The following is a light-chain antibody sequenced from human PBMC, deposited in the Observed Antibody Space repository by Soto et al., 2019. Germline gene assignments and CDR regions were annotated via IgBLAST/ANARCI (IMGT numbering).Light chain of an antibody. CDR2: EVT. V-gene: IGLV2-14*01. CDR3: SSFTSRFTFV. Sequence: QSVLTQPASVSGSPGQSIAISCTGTRSDVGAYNYVSWYQQHPGKAPKLMISEVTNRPSGVSDRFSGSKSGNTASLTISGLQAEDEADYYCSSFTSRFTFVFGTRTKVTAL. CDR1: RSDVGAYNY. J-gene: IGLJ1*01.